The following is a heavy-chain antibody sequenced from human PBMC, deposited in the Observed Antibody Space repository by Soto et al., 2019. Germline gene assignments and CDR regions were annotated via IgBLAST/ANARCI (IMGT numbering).Heavy chain of an antibody. V-gene: IGHV4-30-2*01. CDR2: IYRTGNT. Sequence: SETLSLTCTVSGDSMTSGDYSWSWIRQPPGKGLEWLGYIYRTGNTHYSPSLKSRVSISQDRSKNQFPLELTSVTAADTAVYYCARGDYQYSIDYWGQGTLVTVSS. CDR3: ARGDYQYSIDY. J-gene: IGHJ4*02. CDR1: GDSMTSGDYS. D-gene: IGHD2-2*01.